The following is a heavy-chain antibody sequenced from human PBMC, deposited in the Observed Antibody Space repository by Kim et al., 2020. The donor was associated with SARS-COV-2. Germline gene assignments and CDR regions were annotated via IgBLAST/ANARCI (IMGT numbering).Heavy chain of an antibody. CDR2: ISYDGSNK. Sequence: GGSLRLSCAASGFTFSSYGMHWVRQAPGKGLEWVAVISYDGSNKYYADSVKGRFTISRDNSKNTLYLQMNSLRAEDTAVYYCAKDQQGSGPRSWYGMDVWGQGTTVTVSS. J-gene: IGHJ6*02. CDR1: GFTFSSYG. D-gene: IGHD3-10*01. V-gene: IGHV3-30*18. CDR3: AKDQQGSGPRSWYGMDV.